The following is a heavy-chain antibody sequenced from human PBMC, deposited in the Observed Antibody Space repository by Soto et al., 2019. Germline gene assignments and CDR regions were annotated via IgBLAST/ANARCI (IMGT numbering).Heavy chain of an antibody. CDR1: GGSFSGYY. Sequence: SETLSLTCAVYGGSFSGYYWSWIRQPPGKGLEWIGEINHSGSTNYNPSLKSRVTISVDTSKNQFSLKLSSVTAADTAVYYCARADMVATSALDYWGQGTLVTVS. D-gene: IGHD5-12*01. CDR2: INHSGST. V-gene: IGHV4-34*01. CDR3: ARADMVATSALDY. J-gene: IGHJ4*02.